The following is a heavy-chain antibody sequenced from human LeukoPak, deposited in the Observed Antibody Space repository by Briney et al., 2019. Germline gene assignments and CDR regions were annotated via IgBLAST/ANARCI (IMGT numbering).Heavy chain of an antibody. J-gene: IGHJ5*02. CDR1: GGSISSSSYY. CDR3: ARTVGATWRWFDP. V-gene: IGHV4-39*07. Sequence: TSKTLSLTCTVSGGSISSSSYYWGWIRQPPGKGLEWIGSIYYSGSTYYNPSLKSRVTISVDTSKNQFSLKLSSVTAADTAVYYCARTVGATWRWFDPWGQGTLVTVSS. CDR2: IYYSGST. D-gene: IGHD1-26*01.